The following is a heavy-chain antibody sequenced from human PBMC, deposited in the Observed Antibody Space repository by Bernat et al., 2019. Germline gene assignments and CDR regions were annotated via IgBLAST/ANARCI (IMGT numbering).Heavy chain of an antibody. CDR3: ARDQGTFLPGLISAFDY. J-gene: IGHJ4*02. CDR1: GFTFSSYG. V-gene: IGHV3-30*03. Sequence: QVQLVESGGGVVQPGRSLRLSCAASGFTFSSYGMNWARQAPGKGLEWVAIISYDGNNKYYADSVKGRFTLSRDNSKNTLYLPMDSLGAEDTAVYYCARDQGTFLPGLISAFDYWGLGTLVTVSS. D-gene: IGHD3-16*02. CDR2: ISYDGNNK.